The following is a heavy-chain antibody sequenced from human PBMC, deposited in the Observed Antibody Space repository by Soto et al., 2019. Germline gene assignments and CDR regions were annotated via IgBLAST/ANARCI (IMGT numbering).Heavy chain of an antibody. V-gene: IGHV3-33*01. D-gene: IGHD1-7*01. CDR2: IWYDGSNK. CDR3: ARDYRAYNWNYVALPGWFDP. Sequence: GGSLRLSCAASGFTFSSYGMHWVRQAPGKGLEWVAVIWYDGSNKYYADSVKGRFTISRDNSKNTLYLQMNSLRAEDTAVYYCARDYRAYNWNYVALPGWFDPWGQGTLVTVSS. J-gene: IGHJ5*02. CDR1: GFTFSSYG.